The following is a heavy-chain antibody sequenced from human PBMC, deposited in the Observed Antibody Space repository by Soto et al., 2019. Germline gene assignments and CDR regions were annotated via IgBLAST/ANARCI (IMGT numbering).Heavy chain of an antibody. CDR1: GFIFSSYW. Sequence: GGSLRLSCAASGFIFSSYWMHWVRQAPGKGPVWVARINSDGRNTKYVDSVKGRFTISRDNAKNTLYLQMSSLRAEDTAVYYCVNDKSGSRQQLEITWFDPWGQGTLVTVSS. CDR2: INSDGRNT. D-gene: IGHD6-13*01. V-gene: IGHV3-74*03. J-gene: IGHJ5*02. CDR3: VNDKSGSRQQLEITWFDP.